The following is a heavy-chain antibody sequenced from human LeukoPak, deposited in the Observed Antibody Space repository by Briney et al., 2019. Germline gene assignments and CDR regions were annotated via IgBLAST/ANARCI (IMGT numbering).Heavy chain of an antibody. CDR2: INPNSGGT. J-gene: IGHJ4*02. CDR3: ASFWVSIAAAARDY. Sequence: ASVKVSCKASGYTFTGYYMHWVRQAPGQGLEWMGRINPNSGGTNYAQKFQGRVTMTRDTSISTDYMELSKLRYVAQAVYYWASFWVSIAAAARDYWGQGTLVIVSS. CDR1: GYTFTGYY. V-gene: IGHV1-2*06. D-gene: IGHD6-13*01.